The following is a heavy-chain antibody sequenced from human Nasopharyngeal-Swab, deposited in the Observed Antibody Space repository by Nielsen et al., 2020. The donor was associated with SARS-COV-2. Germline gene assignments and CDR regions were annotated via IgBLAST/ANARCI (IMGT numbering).Heavy chain of an antibody. CDR3: AKDTPGSSGWYAPFDY. D-gene: IGHD6-19*01. CDR1: GFTFSSYA. V-gene: IGHV3-23*01. Sequence: GGSLRLSCAASGFTFSSYAMSWVRQAPGEGLEWVSAISGSGGSTYYADSVKGRFTISRDNSKNTLYLQMNSLRAEDTAVYYCAKDTPGSSGWYAPFDYWGQGTLVTVSS. J-gene: IGHJ4*02. CDR2: ISGSGGST.